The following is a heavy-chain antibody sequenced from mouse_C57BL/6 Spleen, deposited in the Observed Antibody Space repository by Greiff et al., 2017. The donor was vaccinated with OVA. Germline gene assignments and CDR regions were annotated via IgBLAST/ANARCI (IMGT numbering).Heavy chain of an antibody. CDR1: GYTFTDYE. D-gene: IGHD1-1*01. V-gene: IGHV1-15*01. J-gene: IGHJ2*01. CDR3: TRVIRNY. CDR2: IDPETGGT. Sequence: QVQLKESGAELVRPGASVTLSCKASGYTFTDYEMHWVKQTPVHGLEWIGAIDPETGGTAYNQKFKGKAILTADKSSSTAYMELRSLTSEDSAVYYCTRVIRNYWGQGTTLTVSS.